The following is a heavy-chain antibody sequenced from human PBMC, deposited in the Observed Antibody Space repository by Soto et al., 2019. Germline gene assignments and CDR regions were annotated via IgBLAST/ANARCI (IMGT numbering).Heavy chain of an antibody. Sequence: SSETLSLTCTVYGGSMSSYWWSWIRQPPGKGLEWIGYIYHSGSTNYNPSLKSRVTISIDTSKNQFSLRLSSVTAADTAVYYCARLGAYYQSLDPWGPGTLVTVSS. CDR1: GGSMSSYW. CDR3: ARLGAYYQSLDP. CDR2: IYHSGST. V-gene: IGHV4-59*08. J-gene: IGHJ5*02. D-gene: IGHD3-22*01.